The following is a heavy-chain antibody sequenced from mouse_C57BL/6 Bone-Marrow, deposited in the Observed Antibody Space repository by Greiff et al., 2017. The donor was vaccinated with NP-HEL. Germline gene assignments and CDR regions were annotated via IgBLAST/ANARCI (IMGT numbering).Heavy chain of an antibody. V-gene: IGHV1-18*01. D-gene: IGHD1-1*01. CDR2: INPNNGGT. J-gene: IGHJ1*03. CDR1: GYTFTDYN. Sequence: EVKLVESGPELVKPGASVKIPCKASGYTFTDYNMDWVKQSHGKSLEWIGDINPNNGGTIYNQKFKGKATLTVDKSSSTAYMELRSLTSEDTAVYYCARRGYGSSWYWYFDVWGTGTTVTVSS. CDR3: ARRGYGSSWYWYFDV.